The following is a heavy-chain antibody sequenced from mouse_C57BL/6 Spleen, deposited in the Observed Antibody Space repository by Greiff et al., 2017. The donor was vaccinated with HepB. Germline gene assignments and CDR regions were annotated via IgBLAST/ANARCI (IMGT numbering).Heavy chain of an antibody. CDR2: IDPSDSYT. Sequence: VQLQQPGAELVMPGASVKLSCKASGYTFTSYWMHWVKQRPGQGLEWIGEIDPSDSYTNYNQKFKGKSTLTVDKSSSTAYMQLSSLTSEDSAVYYCARNPYYYGSSYLDYWGQGTTLTVSS. V-gene: IGHV1-69*01. J-gene: IGHJ2*01. CDR3: ARNPYYYGSSYLDY. CDR1: GYTFTSYW. D-gene: IGHD1-1*01.